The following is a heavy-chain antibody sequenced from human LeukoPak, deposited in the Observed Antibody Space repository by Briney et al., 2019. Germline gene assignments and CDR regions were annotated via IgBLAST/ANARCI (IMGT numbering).Heavy chain of an antibody. Sequence: GASVKVSCKASGYTFTNYDINWVRQATGQGLEWRGWMNPNSGNTGYAQKFQGRVNITRDTSIGTAYMELSSLSSEDTAVYYCARRSDYYDSSAYYYWGQGTLVTVSS. CDR3: ARRSDYYDSSAYYY. J-gene: IGHJ4*02. CDR2: MNPNSGNT. V-gene: IGHV1-8*03. CDR1: GYTFTNYD. D-gene: IGHD3-22*01.